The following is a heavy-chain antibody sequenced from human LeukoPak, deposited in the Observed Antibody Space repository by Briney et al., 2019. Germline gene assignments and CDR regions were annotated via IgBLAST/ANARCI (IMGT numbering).Heavy chain of an antibody. CDR3: ARVPSQEWGWFDP. J-gene: IGHJ5*02. CDR2: IYSDYDGGTT. CDR1: GVIVSSTY. D-gene: IGHD1-26*01. Sequence: PGGSLRLSCTVSGVIVSSTYMTWVRQAPGKGLEWVSIIYSDYDGGTTYYADSVKGRFTISRDSSTNTVYLQMNSLRAEDTAVYYCARVPSQEWGWFDPWGQGTLVTVSS. V-gene: IGHV3-53*01.